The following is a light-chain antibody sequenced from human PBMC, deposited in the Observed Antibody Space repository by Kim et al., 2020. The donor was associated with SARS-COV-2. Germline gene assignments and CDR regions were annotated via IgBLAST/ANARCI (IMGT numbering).Light chain of an antibody. CDR3: NSRDSNDNVV. CDR1: SLRSYY. CDR2: DKN. Sequence: DWGQNVRFTGHGVSLRSYYATVYKQKPVQTPIIVIYDKNNRPAGIPDRFSGSSSGNTASLTITGTQSGDEADYYCNSRDSNDNVVFGGRTHLTVL. V-gene: IGLV3-19*01. J-gene: IGLJ2*01.